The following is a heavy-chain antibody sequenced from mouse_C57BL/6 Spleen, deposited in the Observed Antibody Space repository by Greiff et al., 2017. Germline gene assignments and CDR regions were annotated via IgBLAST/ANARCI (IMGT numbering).Heavy chain of an antibody. Sequence: EVMLVESGGGLVQPKGSLKLSCAASGFSFNTYAMNWVRQAPGKGLEWVARIRSKSNNYATYYADSVKDRFTISRDDSESMLYLQMNNLKTEDTAMYYCVRQRGYDVYYFDYWGQGTTLTVSS. CDR3: VRQRGYDVYYFDY. J-gene: IGHJ2*01. CDR2: IRSKSNNYAT. CDR1: GFSFNTYA. D-gene: IGHD2-2*01. V-gene: IGHV10-1*01.